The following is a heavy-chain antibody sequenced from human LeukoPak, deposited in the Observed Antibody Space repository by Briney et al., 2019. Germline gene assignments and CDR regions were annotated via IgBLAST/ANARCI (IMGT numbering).Heavy chain of an antibody. CDR2: ISNGGSPT. V-gene: IGHV3-7*03. CDR3: TRENYVPDS. D-gene: IGHD3-10*02. CDR1: GYTFSPYW. J-gene: IGHJ5*02. Sequence: GGSLRLSCVASGYTFSPYWMSWVRQTPGKGLERVASISNGGSPTYYVDSVRGRFTISRDDAKNSLFLYMNSLRADDTAVYYCTRENYVPDSWGQGTLVTVSS.